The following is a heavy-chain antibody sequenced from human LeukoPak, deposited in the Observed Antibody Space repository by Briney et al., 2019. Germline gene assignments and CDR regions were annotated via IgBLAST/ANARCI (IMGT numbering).Heavy chain of an antibody. J-gene: IGHJ3*02. CDR1: GFTFDDYA. CDR3: ATAGYHYGVGAFDI. V-gene: IGHV3-9*01. Sequence: PGRSLRLSCAASGFTFDDYAMHWVRQAPGKGLEWVSGISWKSGSIGYADSVKGRFTISRDNVKNSLYLQMNSLRAEDTALYYCATAGYHYGVGAFDIWGQGTMVTVSS. D-gene: IGHD3-22*01. CDR2: ISWKSGSI.